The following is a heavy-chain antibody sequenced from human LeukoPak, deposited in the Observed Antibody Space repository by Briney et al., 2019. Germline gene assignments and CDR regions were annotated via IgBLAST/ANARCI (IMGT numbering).Heavy chain of an antibody. CDR1: GYTFSDYN. CDR3: ARFDLVYRRNLVFGDY. CDR2: INTASGVT. Sequence: ASVKVSCKASGYTFSDYNLYWVRQAPGQGLERMGRINTASGVTNSAQRFQGRVTMTRDTSLSTAYMELSRLTSDDTAVYYCARFDLVYRRNLVFGDYWGQGTLVTVSS. J-gene: IGHJ4*02. D-gene: IGHD3-16*01. V-gene: IGHV1-2*06.